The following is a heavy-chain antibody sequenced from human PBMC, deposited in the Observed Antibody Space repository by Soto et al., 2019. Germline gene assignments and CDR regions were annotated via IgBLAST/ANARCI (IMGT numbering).Heavy chain of an antibody. CDR1: GFTFSNYW. Sequence: EVQLVESGGGLVQPGGSLRLSCAASGFTFSNYWMHWVRQAPGKGLAWVARIDHDGSTDYAGSVRGRFTVSRDNAENMLYLKMNSLRDDDTALYYCVRDSPGDYWGQGTLVTVSS. CDR3: VRDSPGDY. J-gene: IGHJ4*02. CDR2: IDHDGST. V-gene: IGHV3-74*01.